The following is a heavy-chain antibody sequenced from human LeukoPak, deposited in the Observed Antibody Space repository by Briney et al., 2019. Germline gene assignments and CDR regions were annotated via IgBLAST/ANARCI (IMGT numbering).Heavy chain of an antibody. Sequence: GESLRISCKGSGYIFSDYWINWVRQMPGKGLEWMGIMYPGDSDSRYSPAFQGHVTFSADKSISTAYLQWSSLKASDTAMYYCARGQYSSSWYAGYYYYYGMDVWGQGTTVTVSS. CDR1: GYIFSDYW. CDR2: MYPGDSDS. D-gene: IGHD6-13*01. CDR3: ARGQYSSSWYAGYYYYYGMDV. V-gene: IGHV5-51*01. J-gene: IGHJ6*02.